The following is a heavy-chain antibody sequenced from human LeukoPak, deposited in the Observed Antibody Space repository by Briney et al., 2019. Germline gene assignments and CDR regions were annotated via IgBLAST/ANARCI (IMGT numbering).Heavy chain of an antibody. Sequence: GASVKVSCKASGYTFTSYYMHWVRQAPGQGLEWMGIINPSGGSTSYAQKFQSRVTMTRDMSTSTVYMELSSLRSEDTAVYYCAGRDIVRGFDYWGQGTLVTVSS. D-gene: IGHD2-8*01. J-gene: IGHJ4*02. CDR3: AGRDIVRGFDY. V-gene: IGHV1-46*01. CDR2: INPSGGST. CDR1: GYTFTSYY.